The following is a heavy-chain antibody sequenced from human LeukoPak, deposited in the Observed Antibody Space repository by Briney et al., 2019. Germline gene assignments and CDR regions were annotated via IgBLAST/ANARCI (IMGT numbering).Heavy chain of an antibody. D-gene: IGHD3-10*01. V-gene: IGHV1-8*03. J-gene: IGHJ6*03. Sequence: ASVKVSCKASGYTFTSYDINWVRQATGQGLEWMGWMNPNSGNTGYAQKFQGRVTITRNTSISTAYMELSSLRSEDTAVYYCAREPTGGYYYYMDVWGKGTTVTVSS. CDR2: MNPNSGNT. CDR3: AREPTGGYYYYMDV. CDR1: GYTFTSYD.